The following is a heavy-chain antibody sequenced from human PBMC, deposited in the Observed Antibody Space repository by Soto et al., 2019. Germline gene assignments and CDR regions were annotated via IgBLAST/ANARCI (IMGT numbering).Heavy chain of an antibody. CDR3: ARLRYYYDSSGYFDY. CDR2: IYYTGSS. CDR1: GGSVSSGNYY. J-gene: IGHJ4*02. Sequence: SETLSLTCTVSGGSVSSGNYYWSWIRQPPGKGLEWIGFIYYTGSSSYNPSLKSRVTMSLDKSNNQFSLKLTSVTAADTAVYYCARLRYYYDSSGYFDYWGQGTLVTVSS. V-gene: IGHV4-61*01. D-gene: IGHD3-22*01.